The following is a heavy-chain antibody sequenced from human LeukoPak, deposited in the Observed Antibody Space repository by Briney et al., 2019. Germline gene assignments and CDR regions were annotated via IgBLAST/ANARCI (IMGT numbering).Heavy chain of an antibody. Sequence: ASVKVPCKASGYTFTSYAMHWVRQAPGQRLEWMGWINAGNGNTKYSQKFQGRVTITRDTSASIAYMELSSLRSEDTAVYYCARDGNRVSSGWYYYYYYGMDVWGQGTTVTVSS. J-gene: IGHJ6*02. CDR3: ARDGNRVSSGWYYYYYYGMDV. V-gene: IGHV1-3*01. D-gene: IGHD6-19*01. CDR1: GYTFTSYA. CDR2: INAGNGNT.